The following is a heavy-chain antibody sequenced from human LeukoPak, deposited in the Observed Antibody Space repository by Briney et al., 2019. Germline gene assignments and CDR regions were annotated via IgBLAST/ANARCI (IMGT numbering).Heavy chain of an antibody. CDR3: ARSYYDNSGSFGF. D-gene: IGHD3-22*01. CDR2: IKQDGSET. CDR1: GFTFSLYW. Sequence: GGSLRLSCAVSGFTFSLYWMNWVRQAPGKGLEWVANIKQDGSETYYVDSVKGRFTISRDNAKNSVYLQMNSLRAEDTAVYYCARSYYDNSGSFGFWGQGTLVTVSP. V-gene: IGHV3-7*01. J-gene: IGHJ4*02.